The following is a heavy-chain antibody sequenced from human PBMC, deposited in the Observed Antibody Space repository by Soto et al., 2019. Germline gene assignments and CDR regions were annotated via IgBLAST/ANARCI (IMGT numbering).Heavy chain of an antibody. CDR1: GFTFSNFA. CDR3: AKGKTSGWYYFDY. J-gene: IGHJ4*02. V-gene: IGHV3-23*01. Sequence: EVQLLESGGDLVQPGGSLRLSCAASGFTFSNFAMSWVRQAPGRGLEWVSGISASGRDTYYGDSVKDRFTVSRDNSKNTLYLQMNSLRAEDTAIYYCAKGKTSGWYYFDYWGQGALVTVSS. D-gene: IGHD6-19*01. CDR2: ISASGRDT.